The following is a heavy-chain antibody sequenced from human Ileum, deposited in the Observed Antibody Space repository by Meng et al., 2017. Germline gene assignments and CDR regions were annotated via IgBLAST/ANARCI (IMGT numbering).Heavy chain of an antibody. J-gene: IGHJ4*02. CDR1: GFTFSSYT. CDR2: INASGSHT. CDR3: AKAGSISWYNY. Sequence: EGQLVVSGGGLVQPGGSLTLSCAASGFTFSSYTMGWGRQAPGKGLEWVSDINASGSHTYYADSVKGRFTISRDNSKNTLYLQLNSLRAEDTALFYCAKAGSISWYNYWGQGTLVTVSS. V-gene: IGHV3-23*04. D-gene: IGHD2-2*01.